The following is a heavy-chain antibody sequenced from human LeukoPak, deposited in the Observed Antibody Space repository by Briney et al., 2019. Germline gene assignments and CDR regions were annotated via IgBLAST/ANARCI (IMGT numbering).Heavy chain of an antibody. CDR1: GYTFTNFP. Sequence: GASVKVSCKASGYTFTNFPIGWVRQAPGQGLEWMGRIIPIFGTANYAQKFQGRVTITTDESTSTAYMELSSLRSEDTAVYYCARSVLVTAILNYWGQGTLVTVSS. J-gene: IGHJ4*02. D-gene: IGHD2-21*02. CDR3: ARSVLVTAILNY. V-gene: IGHV1-69*05. CDR2: IIPIFGTA.